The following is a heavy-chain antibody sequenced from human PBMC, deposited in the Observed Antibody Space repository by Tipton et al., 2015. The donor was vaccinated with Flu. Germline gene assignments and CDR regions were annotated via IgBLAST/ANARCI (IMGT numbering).Heavy chain of an antibody. CDR1: GFTFSNYW. V-gene: IGHV3-7*01. CDR3: ARAHTYYDVWSGYYPPFLDY. CDR2: IKQDGSDQ. D-gene: IGHD3-3*01. Sequence: SLRLSCAASGFTFSNYWMSWVRQAPGKGLEWVANIKQDGSDQYYVDSVKGRFTISRDNAKNSLYLQMNSPRAEDSAVYYCARAHTYYDVWSGYYPPFLDYWGQGTLITVSS. J-gene: IGHJ4*02.